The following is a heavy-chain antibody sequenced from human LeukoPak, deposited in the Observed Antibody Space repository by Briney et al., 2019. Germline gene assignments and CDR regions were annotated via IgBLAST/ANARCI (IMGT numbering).Heavy chain of an antibody. CDR2: IIPIFGTA. CDR3: ARDLVVVTAIPVGLDY. D-gene: IGHD2-21*02. Sequence: ASVKVSCKASGGTFSSYAISWVRQAPGQGLEWMGGIIPIFGTANYAQKLQGRVTMTTDTSTSTAYMELRSLRSDDTAVYYCARDLVVVTAIPVGLDYWGQGTLVTVSS. J-gene: IGHJ4*02. V-gene: IGHV1-69*05. CDR1: GGTFSSYA.